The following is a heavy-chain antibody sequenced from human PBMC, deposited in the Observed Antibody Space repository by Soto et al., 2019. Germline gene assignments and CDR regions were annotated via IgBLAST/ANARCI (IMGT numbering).Heavy chain of an antibody. V-gene: IGHV3-30*18. D-gene: IGHD1-20*01. Sequence: QVQLVESGGGVVQPGRSLRLSCAASGFTFSSSGMHWVRQAPGKGLEWVAVISYDGSNKFYADSVKGRFIISRDNFRNTLYLQMNSLRAEDTAVYYCAKEFHSWNYFDYWGQGTLVTVSS. CDR3: AKEFHSWNYFDY. J-gene: IGHJ4*02. CDR1: GFTFSSSG. CDR2: ISYDGSNK.